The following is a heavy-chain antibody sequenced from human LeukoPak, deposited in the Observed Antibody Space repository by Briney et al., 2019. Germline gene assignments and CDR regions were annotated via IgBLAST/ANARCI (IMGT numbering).Heavy chain of an antibody. CDR3: ARDVYYYYGMVV. J-gene: IGHJ6*02. CDR2: ISSSGSTI. V-gene: IGHV3-48*03. CDR1: GFTFSSYE. Sequence: PGGSLRLSCAASGFTFSSYEMNWVRQAPGKGLEWVSYISSSGSTIYYADSVKHRFTISRDNAKNSLYLQMNSLRAEDTAVYYCARDVYYYYGMVVWGQGTTVSVSS.